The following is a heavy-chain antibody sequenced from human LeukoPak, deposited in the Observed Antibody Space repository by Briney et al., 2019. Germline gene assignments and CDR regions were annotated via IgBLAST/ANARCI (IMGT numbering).Heavy chain of an antibody. V-gene: IGHV4-59*08. CDR3: ARQLEWELIPDAFDI. Sequence: SETLSLTCTVSGGSISSYYWSWIRQPPGKGLEWIGYIYYSGSTNYNPSLKSRVTISVGTSKNQFSLKLSSVTAADTAVYYCARQLEWELIPDAFDIWGQGTMVTVSS. J-gene: IGHJ3*02. D-gene: IGHD1-26*01. CDR1: GGSISSYY. CDR2: IYYSGST.